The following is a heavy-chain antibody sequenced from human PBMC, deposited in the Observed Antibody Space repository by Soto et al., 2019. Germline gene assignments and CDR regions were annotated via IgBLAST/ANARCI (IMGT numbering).Heavy chain of an antibody. CDR3: SRGYKTGTTNWFDP. J-gene: IGHJ5*02. CDR1: GGSISSGGYS. CDR2: IYHSGST. D-gene: IGHD1-1*01. Sequence: SETLSLTCAVSGGSISSGGYSWSWIRPPPGKGMEWNGYIYHSGSTYYNPSLKSRVTISVDTSKNQFSLKLSSVTAADTAVYYCSRGYKTGTTNWFDPWGQGTLVTVSS. V-gene: IGHV4-30-2*01.